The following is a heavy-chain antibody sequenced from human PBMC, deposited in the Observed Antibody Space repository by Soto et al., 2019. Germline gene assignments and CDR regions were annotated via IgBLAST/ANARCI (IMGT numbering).Heavy chain of an antibody. CDR2: ISTYNGNT. V-gene: IGHV1-18*01. CDR1: GYTFTNYG. CDR3: ARVRLGPYYYVSGSLGWFDP. D-gene: IGHD3-10*01. Sequence: ASVKVSCKASGYTFTNYGISWVRQAPGQGLEWMGWISTYNGNTNYAQKFQGRVTMTTDTSTSTAYVELRSLRSDDTAVYYCARVRLGPYYYVSGSLGWFDPWGQGTLVTVSS. J-gene: IGHJ5*02.